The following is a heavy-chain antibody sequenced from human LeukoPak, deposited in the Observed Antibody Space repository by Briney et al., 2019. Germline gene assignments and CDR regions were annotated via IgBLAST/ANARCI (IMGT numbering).Heavy chain of an antibody. CDR2: INHSGST. V-gene: IGHV4-34*01. Sequence: SETLSLTCAVYGGSFSGYYWSWFRQPPGKGLEWIGEINHSGSTNYNPSLKSRVTISVDTSKNQFSLKLSSVTAADTAVYYCARVVYQYSSSWYYFDYWGQGTLVTVSS. CDR1: GGSFSGYY. D-gene: IGHD6-13*01. J-gene: IGHJ4*02. CDR3: ARVVYQYSSSWYYFDY.